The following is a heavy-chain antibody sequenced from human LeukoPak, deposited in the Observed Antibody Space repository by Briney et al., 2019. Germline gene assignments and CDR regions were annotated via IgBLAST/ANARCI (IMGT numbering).Heavy chain of an antibody. V-gene: IGHV1-18*01. D-gene: IGHD6-13*01. CDR2: ISAYNGNT. CDR1: GYTFTSYG. J-gene: IGHJ4*02. Sequence: ASVKVSCKASGYTFTSYGISWVRQAPGQGLEWMGWISAYNGNTNYAQKLQGRVTMTTDTSTNTDYMDLRSLRSDDTAVYYCARDSGAAAGTLDYWGQGTLVTVSS. CDR3: ARDSGAAAGTLDY.